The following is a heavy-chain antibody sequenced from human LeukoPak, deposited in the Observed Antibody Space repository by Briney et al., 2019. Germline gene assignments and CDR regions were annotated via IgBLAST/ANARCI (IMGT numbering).Heavy chain of an antibody. D-gene: IGHD1-14*01. CDR3: ATSLLTTATGSGRAFDT. CDR1: GFSFRAFP. J-gene: IGHJ3*02. V-gene: IGHV3-23*01. Sequence: GGSLRLSCTAAGFSFRAFPMGWVRQSPGKGLEWVSCVSAGADLTLYAASVRARFSISRENSKNPRYLQMNSLTAEDTAVYYCATSLLTTATGSGRAFDTWGQGTMVTVSS. CDR2: VSAGADLT.